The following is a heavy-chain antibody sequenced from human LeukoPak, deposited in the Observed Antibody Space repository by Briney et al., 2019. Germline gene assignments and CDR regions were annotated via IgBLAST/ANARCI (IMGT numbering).Heavy chain of an antibody. V-gene: IGHV3-48*01. CDR1: GFTFSSYS. CDR3: AKGSYYCGSNSCPQYYYYMDV. Sequence: PGGSLRLSCAASGFTFSSYSMNWVRQAPGKGLEWVSYISSSSSTIYYADSVKGRFTISRDDSKYTLYLQMNSLRVEDTAVYYCAKGSYYCGSNSCPQYYYYMDVWGKGTTVTVSS. D-gene: IGHD2-2*01. J-gene: IGHJ6*03. CDR2: ISSSSSTI.